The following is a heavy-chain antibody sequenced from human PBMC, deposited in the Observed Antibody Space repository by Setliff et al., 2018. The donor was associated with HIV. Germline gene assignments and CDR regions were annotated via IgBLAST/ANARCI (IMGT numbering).Heavy chain of an antibody. Sequence: SVKVSCKASGYTFTGYYMHWVRQAPGQGLEWMGGIIPIFGTANYAQKFQGRVTITTDESTSTAYMELSSLRSEDTAVYYCATRRDGYNYNYFDYWGQGTLVTVS. CDR2: IIPIFGTA. CDR1: GYTFTGYY. V-gene: IGHV1-69*05. D-gene: IGHD5-12*01. J-gene: IGHJ4*02. CDR3: ATRRDGYNYNYFDY.